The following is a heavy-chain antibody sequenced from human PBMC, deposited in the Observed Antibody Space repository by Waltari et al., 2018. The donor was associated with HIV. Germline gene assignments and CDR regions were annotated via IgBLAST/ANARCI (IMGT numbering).Heavy chain of an antibody. V-gene: IGHV4-31*01. J-gene: IGHJ4*02. CDR1: GSAISNGGYY. CDR2: IYDSGRT. D-gene: IGHD3-10*01. Sequence: QVQLQEPAPGLVTPSQTRHPTCTAPGSAISNGGYYWSWVRQHPGKGLQWIGYIYDSGRTYYNPSLRSLVTLSVDTSKNQFSLKVKSVTAADTAMYYCARDRDGSGALDYWGRGNLVTVSA. CDR3: ARDRDGSGALDY.